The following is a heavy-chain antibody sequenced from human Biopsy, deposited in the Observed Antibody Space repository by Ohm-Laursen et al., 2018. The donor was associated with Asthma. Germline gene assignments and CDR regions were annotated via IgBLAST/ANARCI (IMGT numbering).Heavy chain of an antibody. V-gene: IGHV1-69*01. Sequence: MISCKSLGGTFNTYVIGWVRQAPGQGLAWMGGINSVFGTTTYPQKFQDRVTITADDSTSTVYMELSSLRSEDTAVYYCARKAGSCISRTCYSLDFWGQGTLVTVSS. CDR1: GGTFNTYV. J-gene: IGHJ4*02. CDR2: INSVFGTT. CDR3: ARKAGSCISRTCYSLDF. D-gene: IGHD2-2*01.